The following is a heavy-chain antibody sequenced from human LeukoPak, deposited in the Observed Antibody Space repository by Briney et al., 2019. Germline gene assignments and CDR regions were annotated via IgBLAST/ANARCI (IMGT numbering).Heavy chain of an antibody. J-gene: IGHJ4*02. V-gene: IGHV1-18*01. D-gene: IGHD4-23*01. CDR1: GYTFTSYG. Sequence: ASVKVSCKASGYTFTSYGISWVRKAPGHGLEWMGWISAYNRNTNYAQKLQGRVTMTTDTSTRTAYMELRSLRSDDTAVYYCARGTRGVNSPYFDYGGQGTLVSVSS. CDR3: ARGTRGVNSPYFDY. CDR2: ISAYNRNT.